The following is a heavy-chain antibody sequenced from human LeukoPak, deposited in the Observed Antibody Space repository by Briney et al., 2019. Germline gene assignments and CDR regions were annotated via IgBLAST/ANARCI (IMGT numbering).Heavy chain of an antibody. V-gene: IGHV3-49*04. CDR2: IRSKAYGGTT. CDR1: GFTFGDYA. D-gene: IGHD6-19*01. CDR3: TRGSSGRPFDY. Sequence: TGRSLRLSCTGSGFTFGDYAMSWVRQAPGKGLEWVGFIRSKAYGGTTEYAASVKGRFTISRDDSKSIAYLQMNSLKTEDTAVYYCTRGSSGRPFDYWGQGTLVTVSS. J-gene: IGHJ4*02.